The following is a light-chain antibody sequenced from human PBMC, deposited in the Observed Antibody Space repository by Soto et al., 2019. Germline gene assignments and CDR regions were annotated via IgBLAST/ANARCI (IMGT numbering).Light chain of an antibody. CDR3: QQYKTSTYT. CDR2: RAS. CDR1: QSIDRW. J-gene: IGKJ2*01. V-gene: IGKV1-5*03. Sequence: DIQMTQSPSTLSASVGDRVTITCRASQSIDRWLAWYQQKPGKAPKLLIYRASSLESGVPSRFSGSGSGTDFTFTISSLQPDDFATYYCQQYKTSTYTFPQGTKLEIK.